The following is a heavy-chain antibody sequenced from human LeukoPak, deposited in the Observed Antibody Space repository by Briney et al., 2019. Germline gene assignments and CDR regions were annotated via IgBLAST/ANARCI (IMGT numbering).Heavy chain of an antibody. J-gene: IGHJ4*02. CDR3: ARDDFAVAAMGYR. D-gene: IGHD5-18*01. V-gene: IGHV1-2*02. CDR1: GYTFTGYY. Sequence: ASVKVSCKASGYTFTGYYMHWVRQAPGQGLEWMGWINPNSGGTNYAQKFQGRVTMTRDTSISTAYMELRSLRSDDTAVYYCARDDFAVAAMGYRWGQGTLVTVSS. CDR2: INPNSGGT.